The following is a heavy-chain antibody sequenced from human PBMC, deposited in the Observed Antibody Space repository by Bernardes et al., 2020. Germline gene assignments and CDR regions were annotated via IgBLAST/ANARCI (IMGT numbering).Heavy chain of an antibody. J-gene: IGHJ3*02. CDR3: AKEILTMIVDDAFDI. Sequence: GGSLRLSCAASVFTFSSYGMHWFRPAPGKRLEWVAVISYDGSNKYYADSVKGRFTISRDNSKNTLYLQMNSMRAEVTAVYYCAKEILTMIVDDAFDIWGQGTMVTVS. CDR1: VFTFSSYG. CDR2: ISYDGSNK. V-gene: IGHV3-30*18. D-gene: IGHD3-22*01.